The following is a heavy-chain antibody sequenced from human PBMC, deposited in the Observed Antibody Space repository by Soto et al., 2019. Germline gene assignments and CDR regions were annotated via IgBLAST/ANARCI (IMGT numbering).Heavy chain of an antibody. J-gene: IGHJ6*02. Sequence: QVTLKESGPVLVKPTETLTLTCTVSGFALTNPKLGVSWIRQPPGKPLEWLAHISSNDEESYSTSLKSRLTNSKANTKSQVVLTLTNVDHADTARSCWARIQIPEVDYDFLVPDVVFYALDVWGQGTTVTVS. V-gene: IGHV2-26*01. CDR3: ARIQIPEVDYDFLVPDVVFYALDV. CDR2: ISSNDEE. D-gene: IGHD3-3*01. CDR1: GFALTNPKLG.